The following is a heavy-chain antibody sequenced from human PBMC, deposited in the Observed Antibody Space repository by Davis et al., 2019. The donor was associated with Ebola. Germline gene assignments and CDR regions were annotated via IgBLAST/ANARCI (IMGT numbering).Heavy chain of an antibody. CDR2: INHSGST. Sequence: SQTPSLTRAVYGGSLSGYYWSWIRQPPGKGLVWIGEINHSGSTNYNPSLKSRVTISVDTSKNQFSLKLSSVTAADTAVYYCARGGDSSSWYYYYGMDVWGQGTTVTVSS. D-gene: IGHD6-13*01. V-gene: IGHV4-34*01. J-gene: IGHJ6*02. CDR1: GGSLSGYY. CDR3: ARGGDSSSWYYYYGMDV.